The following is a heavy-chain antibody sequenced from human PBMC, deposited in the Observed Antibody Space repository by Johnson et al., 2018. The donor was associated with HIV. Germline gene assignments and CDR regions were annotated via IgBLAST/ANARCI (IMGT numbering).Heavy chain of an antibody. Sequence: VQLVESGGGLVQPGGSLRLSCAASGFTVSSNYMSWVRQAPGKGLEWVSYISSNGGSTYYANSVKGRFTISRDNSKNTLYLQMNSLRVEDTAVYYCAKEPLVRGVNAFDIWGQGTMVTVSS. CDR1: GFTVSSNY. D-gene: IGHD3-10*01. V-gene: IGHV3-64*01. J-gene: IGHJ3*02. CDR2: ISSNGGST. CDR3: AKEPLVRGVNAFDI.